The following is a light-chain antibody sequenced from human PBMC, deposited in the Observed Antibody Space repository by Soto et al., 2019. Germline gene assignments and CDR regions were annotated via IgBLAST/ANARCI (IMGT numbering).Light chain of an antibody. J-gene: IGKJ1*01. V-gene: IGKV3-15*01. CDR1: QSVSSD. CDR2: GAS. Sequence: EIVMTQSPATLSVSPGERATLSCRASQSVSSDLAWYQQKPGQAPRLLIYGASTRATGIPARFSGSGSGTEFTLTINSLQSEDFAVYYCQQYNNLRTVGQGTKGEIK. CDR3: QQYNNLRT.